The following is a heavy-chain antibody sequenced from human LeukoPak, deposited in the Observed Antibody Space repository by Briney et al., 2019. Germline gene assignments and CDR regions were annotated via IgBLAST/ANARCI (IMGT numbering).Heavy chain of an antibody. CDR2: INPSGGST. V-gene: IGHV1-46*01. J-gene: IGHJ6*03. CDR1: GYTFTSYY. CDR3: ARDRIIRFLEWLNQTHYYYYMDV. Sequence: GASVKVSCKASGYTFTSYYMHWVRQAPGQGLEWMGIINPSGGSTSYAQKFQGRVTMTRDTSTSTVYMELSSLRSEDTAVYYCARDRIIRFLEWLNQTHYYYYMDVWGKGTTVTVSS. D-gene: IGHD3-3*01.